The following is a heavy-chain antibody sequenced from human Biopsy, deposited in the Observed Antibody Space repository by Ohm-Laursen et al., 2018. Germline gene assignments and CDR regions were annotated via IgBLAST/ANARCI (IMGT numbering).Heavy chain of an antibody. Sequence: SDTLSLTCTVSGASVTSGSYYWSWIRQPAGKGLEWIGHTYKGGNTNHNPSLKSRVSMSVDTSKNQLSLTLRSVTAADTAVYYCARDLPSSYYYAMDVWGQGTTVTVSS. CDR1: GASVTSGSYY. J-gene: IGHJ6*02. V-gene: IGHV4-61*10. CDR2: TYKGGNT. CDR3: ARDLPSSYYYAMDV.